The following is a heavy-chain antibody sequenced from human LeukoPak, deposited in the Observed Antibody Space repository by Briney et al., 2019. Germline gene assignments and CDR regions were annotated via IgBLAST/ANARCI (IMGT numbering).Heavy chain of an antibody. Sequence: GGSLRLSCAASGFTFDDYGMSWVRQAPGKGLEWVSGINWNGGSTGYTDSVKGRFTISRDNSKNSLYLQMNSLRTEDTALYYCAKSGGAGTTLYYYGMDVWGQGTTVTVSS. CDR3: AKSGGAGTTLYYYGMDV. D-gene: IGHD1-1*01. CDR1: GFTFDDYG. V-gene: IGHV3-20*04. CDR2: INWNGGST. J-gene: IGHJ6*02.